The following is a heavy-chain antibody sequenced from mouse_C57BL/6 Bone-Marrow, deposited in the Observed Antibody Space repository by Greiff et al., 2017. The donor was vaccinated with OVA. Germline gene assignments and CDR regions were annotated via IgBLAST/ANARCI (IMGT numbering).Heavy chain of an antibody. CDR2: IAPSDSYN. D-gene: IGHD1-1*01. Sequence: QVQLQQPGAELVRPGTSVKLSCKASGYTFTNYWMHWVKQRPGQGLEWIGVIAPSDSYNNYNQKFKGRATVTVDTSSSTAYMHLSSLTSEDSAVYYCAGDGSGLYLHYWGQGTALTVSS. CDR3: AGDGSGLYLHY. CDR1: GYTFTNYW. J-gene: IGHJ2*01. V-gene: IGHV1-59*01.